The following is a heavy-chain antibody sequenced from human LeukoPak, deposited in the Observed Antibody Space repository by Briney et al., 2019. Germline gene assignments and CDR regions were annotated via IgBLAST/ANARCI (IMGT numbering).Heavy chain of an antibody. CDR2: IYYSGST. D-gene: IGHD6-13*01. V-gene: IGHV4-59*01. Sequence: PSETLSLTCTVSGGSISSYYWIWIRQPPGKGLEWIGYIYYSGSTNYNPSLKSRVTISVDTSKNQFSLKLSSLTAADTAVYYCAREATLSSSWYGAFDISGQGTMVTVSS. J-gene: IGHJ3*02. CDR1: GGSISSYY. CDR3: AREATLSSSWYGAFDI.